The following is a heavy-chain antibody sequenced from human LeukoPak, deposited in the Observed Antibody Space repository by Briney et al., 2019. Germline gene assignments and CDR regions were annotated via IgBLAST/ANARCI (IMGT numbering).Heavy chain of an antibody. CDR2: MSINSGLK. Sequence: GGSLRLSCAASGFTFSSYSMNWVRQAPGKGLEWVSSMSINSGLKYHADSVKGRFTVSRDNAKNSLYLQLNSLRAEDTAVYYCAREFEYRTSGAGYWGQGTLVTVSS. D-gene: IGHD6-6*01. CDR1: GFTFSSYS. J-gene: IGHJ4*02. CDR3: AREFEYRTSGAGY. V-gene: IGHV3-21*01.